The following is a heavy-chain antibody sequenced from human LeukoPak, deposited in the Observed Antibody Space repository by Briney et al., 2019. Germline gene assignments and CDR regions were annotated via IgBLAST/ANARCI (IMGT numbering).Heavy chain of an antibody. CDR2: IRYDGSNE. Sequence: PGGSLRLSCAASGFTFSTYGMHWVRQAPGKGLEWVAFIRYDGSNEYYVDSVKGRFTISRDNSKNTLHLQMNSLRAEDTAVYYCAKGYGFGTDHWGQGTLVTVSS. J-gene: IGHJ4*02. V-gene: IGHV3-30*02. D-gene: IGHD3-10*01. CDR3: AKGYGFGTDH. CDR1: GFTFSTYG.